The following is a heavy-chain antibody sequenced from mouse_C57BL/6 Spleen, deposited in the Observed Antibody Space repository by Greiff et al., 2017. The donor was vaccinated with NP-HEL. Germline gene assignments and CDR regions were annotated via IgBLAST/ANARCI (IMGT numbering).Heavy chain of an antibody. D-gene: IGHD1-1*01. J-gene: IGHJ2*01. CDR3: ARYKPYYYGSSYGYFDY. CDR1: GYSITSDY. CDR2: ISYSGST. V-gene: IGHV3-8*01. Sequence: EVHLVESGPGLAKPSQTLSLTCSVTGYSITSDYWNWIRKFPGNKLEYMGYISYSGSTYYNPSLKSRISITRDTSKNQYYLQLNSVTTEDTATYYCARYKPYYYGSSYGYFDYWGQGTTLTVSS.